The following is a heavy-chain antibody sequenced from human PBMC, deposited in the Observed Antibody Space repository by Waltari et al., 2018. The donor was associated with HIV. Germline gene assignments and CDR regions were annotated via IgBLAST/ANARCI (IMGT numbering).Heavy chain of an antibody. CDR3: VRQRTVTTFSYYYLDV. Sequence: QVQLQQWGAGLVKPSDTLSLTCAVSGGSFNNYSWNWIRQSPGKGLEWIGEINQSGRTNYNPSLESRVTMSVDTSKNQFSLKLTSMTAADSAVYYCVRQRTVTTFSYYYLDVWGKGTTVTVSS. CDR1: GGSFNNYS. D-gene: IGHD4-4*01. J-gene: IGHJ6*03. V-gene: IGHV4-34*02. CDR2: INQSGRT.